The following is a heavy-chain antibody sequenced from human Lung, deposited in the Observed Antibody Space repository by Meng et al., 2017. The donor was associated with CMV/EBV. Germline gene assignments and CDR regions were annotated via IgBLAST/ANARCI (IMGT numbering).Heavy chain of an antibody. Sequence: GGSLRLXCAASGFTFSSYAMTWVRQAPGKGLEWVSVISGGGGSTYYADSVKGRFTISRDNSKNTLYLQVNSLRAEDTAVYYCARATLEYCSSTSCYPFDYXGQGXLVTVSS. D-gene: IGHD2-2*01. CDR3: ARATLEYCSSTSCYPFDY. J-gene: IGHJ4*02. CDR2: ISGGGGST. CDR1: GFTFSSYA. V-gene: IGHV3-23*01.